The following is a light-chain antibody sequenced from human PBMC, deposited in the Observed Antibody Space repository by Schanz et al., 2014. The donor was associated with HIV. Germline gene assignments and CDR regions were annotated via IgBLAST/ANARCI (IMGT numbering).Light chain of an antibody. CDR3: QQLNSFPYT. CDR1: QDISTY. V-gene: IGKV1-8*01. Sequence: AIRMTQSPSSISASTGDRVTIPCRASQDISTYLAWYQQKPGKAPKLLVYTASTLQSGVPSTFSGSGSGTDFTLTINGLQPDDFATYYCQQLNSFPYTLGQGTMLEI. CDR2: TAS. J-gene: IGKJ2*01.